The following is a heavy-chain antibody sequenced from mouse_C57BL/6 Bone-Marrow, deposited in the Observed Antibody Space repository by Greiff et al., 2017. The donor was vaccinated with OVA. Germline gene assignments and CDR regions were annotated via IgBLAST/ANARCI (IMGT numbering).Heavy chain of an antibody. V-gene: IGHV5-12*01. J-gene: IGHJ4*01. CDR3: ASQIYYDYDRAMDY. D-gene: IGHD2-4*01. CDR1: GFTFSDYY. CDR2: ISNGGGST. Sequence: EVKLMESGGGLVQPGGSLKLSCAASGFTFSDYYMYWVRQTPEKRLEWVAYISNGGGSTYYPDTVKGRFTISRDNAKNTLYLQMSRLKSEDTAMYYCASQIYYDYDRAMDYWGQGTSVTVSS.